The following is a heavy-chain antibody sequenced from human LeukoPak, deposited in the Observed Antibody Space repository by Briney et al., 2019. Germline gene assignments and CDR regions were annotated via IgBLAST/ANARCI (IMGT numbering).Heavy chain of an antibody. CDR2: VYPATSDT. CDR1: GYSFPNYW. D-gene: IGHD3-10*01. J-gene: IGHJ3*02. CDR3: ATYLGDAFDI. Sequence: GESLKISCKGSGYSFPNYWIGWVRQMPGKGLEWIGIVYPATSDTTYSPSFQGQVTISADKSISTAYLQWSSLKASDTAMYYCATYLGDAFDIWGQGTMVTVSS. V-gene: IGHV5-51*01.